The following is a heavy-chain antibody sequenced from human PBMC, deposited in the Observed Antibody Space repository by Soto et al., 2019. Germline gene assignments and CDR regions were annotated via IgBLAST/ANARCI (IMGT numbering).Heavy chain of an antibody. CDR3: TRDNDYGENWFDP. CDR2: IRSKAYGGTT. CDR1: GFTFGDYA. Sequence: HPGGSLRLSCTASGFTFGDYAMSWFRQAPGKGLEWVGFIRSKAYGGTTEYAASVKGRFTISRDDSKSIAYLQMNSLKTEDTAGYYCTRDNDYGENWFDPWGQGALVTVSS. J-gene: IGHJ5*02. V-gene: IGHV3-49*03. D-gene: IGHD4-17*01.